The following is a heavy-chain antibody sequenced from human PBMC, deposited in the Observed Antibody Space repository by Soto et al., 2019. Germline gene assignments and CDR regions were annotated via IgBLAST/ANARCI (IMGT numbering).Heavy chain of an antibody. J-gene: IGHJ4*02. CDR2: ISYDGSNK. V-gene: IGHV3-30-3*01. CDR3: ARDQSRMAYGSGSYGSRSHHFDY. D-gene: IGHD3-10*01. Sequence: PGGSLRLSCAASGFTFSSYAMHWVRQAPGKGLEWVAVISYDGSNKYYADSVKGRFTISRDNSKNTLYLQMNSLRAEDTAVYYCARDQSRMAYGSGSYGSRSHHFDYWGQGTLVTVSS. CDR1: GFTFSSYA.